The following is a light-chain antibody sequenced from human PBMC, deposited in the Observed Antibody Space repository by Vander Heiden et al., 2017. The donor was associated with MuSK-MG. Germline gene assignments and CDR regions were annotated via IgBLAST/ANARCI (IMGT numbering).Light chain of an antibody. CDR2: GAS. Sequence: EIVMTQSPATLSVSTGQGADLSCRASRSVSSNAAWYKQTTGQSPWRLTYGASTRVTDIPARFSGPASGTEFTLTISSLHSEALAVYYCQQYNNWSPEGPITFGQGTRVXIK. V-gene: IGKV3-15*01. J-gene: IGKJ5*01. CDR3: QQYNNWSPEGPIT. CDR1: RSVSSN.